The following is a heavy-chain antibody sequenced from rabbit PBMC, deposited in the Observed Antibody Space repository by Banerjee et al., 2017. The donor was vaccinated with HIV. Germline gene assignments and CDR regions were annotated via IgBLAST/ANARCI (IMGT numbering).Heavy chain of an antibody. D-gene: IGHD4-1*01. Sequence: QSLEESGGDLVKPGASLTLTCTASGLDFNSYWMSWVRQAPGKGLEWIACINTNSGNAVYASWAKGRFTISKTSSTTVTLQMTSLTAADTATHFCARDLAGVIGWNFNLWGQGTLVTVS. CDR2: INTNSGNA. CDR3: ARDLAGVIGWNFNL. CDR1: GLDFNSYW. J-gene: IGHJ4*01. V-gene: IGHV1S40*01.